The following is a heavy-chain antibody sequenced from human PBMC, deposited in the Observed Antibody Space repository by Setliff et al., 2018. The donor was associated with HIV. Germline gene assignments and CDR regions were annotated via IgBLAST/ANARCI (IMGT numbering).Heavy chain of an antibody. CDR1: GLPFYHFW. D-gene: IGHD3-3*01. CDR3: ARELGFWSGYSGPPLAY. V-gene: IGHV3-7*01. J-gene: IGHJ4*02. CDR2: IKQDGSDM. Sequence: GGSLRLSCVASGLPFYHFWMTWLRRAPGRGLEWVANIKQDGSDMHYIESVKGRFTIFRDNAKNSVFLQMNSLRAEDTGVYYCARELGFWSGYSGPPLAYWCQGTLVTVSS.